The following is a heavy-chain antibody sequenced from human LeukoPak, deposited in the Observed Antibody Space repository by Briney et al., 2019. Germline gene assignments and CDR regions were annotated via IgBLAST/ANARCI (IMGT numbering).Heavy chain of an antibody. CDR1: GFTFSSYA. CDR2: ISYDGSNK. D-gene: IGHD3-22*01. V-gene: IGHV3-30*04. CDR3: ARDYYDSSGYYHVGCFDY. Sequence: GRSLRLSCAASGFTFSSYAMHWVRQAPGKGLEWVAVISYDGSNKYYADSVKGRFTISRDNAKNSLYLQMNSLRAEDTAVYYCARDYYDSSGYYHVGCFDYWGQGTLVTVSS. J-gene: IGHJ4*02.